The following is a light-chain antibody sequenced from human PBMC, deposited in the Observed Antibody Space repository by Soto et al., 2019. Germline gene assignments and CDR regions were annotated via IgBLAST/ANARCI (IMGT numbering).Light chain of an antibody. CDR1: SSDIGTYEY. CDR3: NSMTTSTSTRFV. J-gene: IGLJ1*01. CDR2: EVN. Sequence: QSVLTQPASVSGSPGQSITISCAGSSSDIGTYEYVSWYQQYPGKAPKLMIYEVNYRPSGVSNRFSGSKSGNTASLTISGLQAEDEGDYYCNSMTTSTSTRFVFGTGTKLTFL. V-gene: IGLV2-14*01.